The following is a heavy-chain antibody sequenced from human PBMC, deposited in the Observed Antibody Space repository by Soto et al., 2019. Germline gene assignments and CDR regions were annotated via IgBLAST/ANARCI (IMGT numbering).Heavy chain of an antibody. V-gene: IGHV1-2*02. J-gene: IGHJ3*02. CDR3: ARGGGVGVAGSAAFDM. CDR2: INPATGAA. CDR1: GYPVTAYY. Sequence: QLHLVQSGAVVKKPGASVTVSCSASGYPVTAYYMHWVRQAPGRGLEWMGGINPATGAAKYTQTFQGRVTLTGRTSTSTVYMELSGLPSEATAVFSCARGGGVGVAGSAAFDMWGQGTLVTVSS. D-gene: IGHD3-3*01.